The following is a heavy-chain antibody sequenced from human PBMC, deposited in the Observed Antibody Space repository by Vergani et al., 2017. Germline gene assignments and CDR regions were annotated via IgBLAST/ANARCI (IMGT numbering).Heavy chain of an antibody. CDR3: AKNPGISTPRHYYAMDV. J-gene: IGHJ6*02. D-gene: IGHD1-14*01. Sequence: LEESGGGSVKPGGSLRLSCAASGFKFSDHYMSWIRQAPGKGLEWVSHISPGASTVSYTDSVTGRFTVSRDNDNNSLTLDMTTLRVEDTAVYCCAKNPGISTPRHYYAMDVWGQGTTVTVSS. V-gene: IGHV3-11*04. CDR2: ISPGASTV. CDR1: GFKFSDHY.